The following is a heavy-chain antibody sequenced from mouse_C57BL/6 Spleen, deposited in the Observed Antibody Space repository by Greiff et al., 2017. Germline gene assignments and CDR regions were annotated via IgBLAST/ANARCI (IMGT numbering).Heavy chain of an antibody. CDR3: ARELLRNCDY. CDR1: GFTFSDYG. D-gene: IGHD1-1*01. Sequence: VQLQQSGGGLVKPGGSLKLSCAASGFTFSDYGMHWVRQAPEKGLEWVAYISSGSSTIYYADTVKGRFTISRDNAKNTLFLQMTSLRSEDTAMYYCARELLRNCDYGGQGTTLTVSS. V-gene: IGHV5-17*01. CDR2: ISSGSSTI. J-gene: IGHJ2*01.